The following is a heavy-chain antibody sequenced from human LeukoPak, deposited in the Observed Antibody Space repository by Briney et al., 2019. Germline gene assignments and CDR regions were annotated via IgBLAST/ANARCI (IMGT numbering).Heavy chain of an antibody. CDR1: GGPFSDYQ. V-gene: IGHV4-34*01. Sequence: RTSETLSLTCAVSGGPFSDYQWNWIRQSPGKGLEWIGSIYYSGSTYYNPSLKSRVTISVDTSKNQFSLKLSSVTAADTAVYYCARDQVAPTVTTSYWGQGTLVTVSS. J-gene: IGHJ4*02. D-gene: IGHD4-17*01. CDR3: ARDQVAPTVTTSY. CDR2: IYYSGST.